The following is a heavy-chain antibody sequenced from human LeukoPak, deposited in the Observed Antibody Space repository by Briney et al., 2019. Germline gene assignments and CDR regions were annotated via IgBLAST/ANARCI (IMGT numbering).Heavy chain of an antibody. V-gene: IGHV3-30*18. J-gene: IGHJ4*02. Sequence: GRSLRLSCAASGFXFSSYGIHWVRQAPGKGLEWVAVISYDGSDKYYADSVKGRFTISRDNSKNTLYLQMNSLRAEDTAVYYCAKDEYFYGSGTYFSPHDYWGQGTLVTVSS. CDR1: GFXFSSYG. CDR2: ISYDGSDK. CDR3: AKDEYFYGSGTYFSPHDY. D-gene: IGHD3-10*01.